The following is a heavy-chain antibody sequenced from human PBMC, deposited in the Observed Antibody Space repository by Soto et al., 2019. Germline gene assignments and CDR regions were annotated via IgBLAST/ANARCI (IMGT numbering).Heavy chain of an antibody. Sequence: TGGSLRLSCAASGFTFSDYYMSWIRQAPGKGLEWVSYISSSSSYTNYADSVKGRFTISRDNAKNSLYLQMNSLRAEDTAVYYCARALLRGYSGYDPGYWGQGTLVTVSS. CDR1: GFTFSDYY. J-gene: IGHJ4*02. CDR2: ISSSSSYT. CDR3: ARALLRGYSGYDPGY. D-gene: IGHD5-12*01. V-gene: IGHV3-11*05.